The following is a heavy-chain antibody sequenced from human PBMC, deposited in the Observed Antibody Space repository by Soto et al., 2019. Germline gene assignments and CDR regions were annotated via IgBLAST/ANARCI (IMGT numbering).Heavy chain of an antibody. V-gene: IGHV3-33*01. D-gene: IGHD5-18*01. CDR2: IWYDGTNK. Sequence: GGSLRLSCAASGFTFSSYGMHWVRQAPGKGLEWVAVIWYDGTNKFYADSVKGRFTISRDDSKNTLYLQMNSLRAEDTAMYYCARDPDVETSMVQDYWGQGTLVTVSS. J-gene: IGHJ4*02. CDR1: GFTFSSYG. CDR3: ARDPDVETSMVQDY.